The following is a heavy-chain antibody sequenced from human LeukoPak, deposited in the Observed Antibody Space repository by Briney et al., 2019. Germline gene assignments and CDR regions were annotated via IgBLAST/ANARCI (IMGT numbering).Heavy chain of an antibody. J-gene: IGHJ4*02. Sequence: GESLKISCKGSGYNFTNSWIGWVRQMPGKGLEWMGLIYPGDSDTRYSPSFQGQVTISADKSISTAYLQWSSLKASDTAMYYCARLEQQLAFDYWGQGTLVTVSS. D-gene: IGHD6-13*01. CDR2: IYPGDSDT. V-gene: IGHV5-51*01. CDR3: ARLEQQLAFDY. CDR1: GYNFTNSW.